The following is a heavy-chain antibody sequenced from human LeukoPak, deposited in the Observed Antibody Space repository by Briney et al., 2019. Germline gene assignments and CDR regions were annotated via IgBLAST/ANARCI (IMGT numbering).Heavy chain of an antibody. CDR2: ISGSGGST. V-gene: IGHV3-23*01. CDR3: AKAPLRFIVVVPAAKSKTDY. D-gene: IGHD2-2*01. J-gene: IGHJ4*02. Sequence: GGSLRLSCAAFGFTFSIYAMSWVRQAPGKGLEWVSAISGSGGSTYYADSVKGRFTISRDNSKNTLYLQMNSLRAEDTAVYYCAKAPLRFIVVVPAAKSKTDYWGQGTLVTVSS. CDR1: GFTFSIYA.